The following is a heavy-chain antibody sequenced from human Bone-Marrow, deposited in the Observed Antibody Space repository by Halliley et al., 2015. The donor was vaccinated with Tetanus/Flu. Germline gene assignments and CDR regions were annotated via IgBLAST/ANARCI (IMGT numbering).Heavy chain of an antibody. CDR1: GFIFSSYA. J-gene: IGHJ3*02. V-gene: IGHV3-30*03. Sequence: SLRLSCAASGFIFSSYAIHWVRQAPGKGLEWVAIISYDGSNNYYSGSVKGRFTISRDNSKNTLYLQMNSLRADDTAVYYCARDQGSKGAFDIWGQGTMVSVSS. CDR2: ISYDGSNN. CDR3: ARDQGSKGAFDI.